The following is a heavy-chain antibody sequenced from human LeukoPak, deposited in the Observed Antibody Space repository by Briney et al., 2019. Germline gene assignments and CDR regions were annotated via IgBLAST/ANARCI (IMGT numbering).Heavy chain of an antibody. V-gene: IGHV4-39*01. D-gene: IGHD5-24*01. CDR1: GGSTSSSSYY. J-gene: IGHJ4*02. Sequence: SETLSLTCTVSGGSTSSSSYYWGWIRQPPGKGLEWIGSIYYSGSTYYNPSLKSQVTISVDTSKNQFSLKLSSVTAADTAVYYCASRRFRDGYNYYFDYWGQGTLVTVSS. CDR3: ASRRFRDGYNYYFDY. CDR2: IYYSGST.